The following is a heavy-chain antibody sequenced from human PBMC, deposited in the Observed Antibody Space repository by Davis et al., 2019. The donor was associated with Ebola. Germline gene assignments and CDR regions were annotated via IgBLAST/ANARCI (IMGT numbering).Heavy chain of an antibody. V-gene: IGHV3-11*04. CDR1: GFTFSDYY. Sequence: PGGSLRLSCAASGFTFSDYYMSWIRQAPGKGLEWVSYISSSGSTIYYADSVKGRFTISRDNAKNSLYLQMNSLRAEDTAVYYCARDPPYCSSTSCPFDYWGQGTLVTVSS. CDR3: ARDPPYCSSTSCPFDY. CDR2: ISSSGSTI. D-gene: IGHD2-2*01. J-gene: IGHJ4*02.